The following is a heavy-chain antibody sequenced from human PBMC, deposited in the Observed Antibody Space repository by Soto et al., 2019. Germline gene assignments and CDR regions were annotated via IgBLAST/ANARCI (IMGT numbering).Heavy chain of an antibody. J-gene: IGHJ4*02. Sequence: SETLSLTCTVSGGSISSSNYYWSWIRQPPGKGLEWIGYIYYSGSTNYNPSLKSRPTISVDRSKIQFSLKLNSVTAADTAVYYCVRIRGVYGGNSIDSWGQGTLVTVSS. V-gene: IGHV4-61*01. D-gene: IGHD4-17*01. CDR3: VRIRGVYGGNSIDS. CDR1: GGSISSSNYY. CDR2: IYYSGST.